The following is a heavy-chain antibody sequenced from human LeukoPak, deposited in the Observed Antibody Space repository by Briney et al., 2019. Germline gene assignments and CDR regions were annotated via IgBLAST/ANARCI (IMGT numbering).Heavy chain of an antibody. J-gene: IGHJ3*02. CDR3: ARHIPTLGLPNWKMGFDI. Sequence: NPSETLSLTCTVSGDSISSSSYYWGWIRQPPGKGLEWIGSIYYSGSTYYNPSLKSRVTISVDTSKNQFSLKLSSVTAADTAVYYCARHIPTLGLPNWKMGFDIWGQGTMVTVSS. CDR1: GDSISSSSYY. CDR2: IYYSGST. V-gene: IGHV4-39*01. D-gene: IGHD1-20*01.